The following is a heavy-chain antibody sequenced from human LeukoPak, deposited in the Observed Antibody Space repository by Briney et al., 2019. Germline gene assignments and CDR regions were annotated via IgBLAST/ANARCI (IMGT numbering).Heavy chain of an antibody. CDR2: ISGSGGST. V-gene: IGHV3-23*01. J-gene: IGHJ6*02. CDR3: AKVSGSGSYYYYYGMDV. Sequence: PGGSLRLSCAASGFTFSSYAMSWVRQAPGKGLEWVSAISGSGGSTYYADSVEGRFTISRDNSKNTLYLQMNSLRAEDTAVYYCAKVSGSGSYYYYYGMDVWGQGTTVTVSS. D-gene: IGHD3-10*01. CDR1: GFTFSSYA.